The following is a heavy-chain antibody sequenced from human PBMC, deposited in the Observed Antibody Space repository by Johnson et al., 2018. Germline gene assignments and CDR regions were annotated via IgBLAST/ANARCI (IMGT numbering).Heavy chain of an antibody. CDR2: SKNKANSYTT. D-gene: IGHD6-6*01. Sequence: VQLVESGGGLVQPGGSLRLSCEASGFTFSSHWMHWVRQAPGKGLEWVGRSKNKANSYTTEYAASVKDRFTILRGDSKNSLFLQMNSLKTEDSAGDYCVRGGGGSSPGLQGYNYYGMDVWGQGTMVTVSS. CDR3: VRGGGGSSPGLQGYNYYGMDV. CDR1: GFTFSSHW. V-gene: IGHV3-72*01. J-gene: IGHJ6*02.